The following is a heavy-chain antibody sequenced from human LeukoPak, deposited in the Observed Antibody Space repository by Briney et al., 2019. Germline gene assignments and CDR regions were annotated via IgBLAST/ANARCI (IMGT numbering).Heavy chain of an antibody. D-gene: IGHD2-15*01. CDR3: AREYCSGGSCYSSLDAFDI. V-gene: IGHV3-7*01. Sequence: GGSLRLSCAASGFTFSSYWMSWVRQAPGKGLEWVANIKQDGSEKYYVDSVKGRFTISRDNAKNSLYLQMNSLRAEDTAVYYRAREYCSGGSCYSSLDAFDIWGQGTMVTVSS. J-gene: IGHJ3*02. CDR2: IKQDGSEK. CDR1: GFTFSSYW.